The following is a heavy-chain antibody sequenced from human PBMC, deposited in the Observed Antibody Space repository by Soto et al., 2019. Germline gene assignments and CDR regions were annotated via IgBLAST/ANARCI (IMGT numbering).Heavy chain of an antibody. J-gene: IGHJ4*02. V-gene: IGHV3-23*01. CDR2: ISGTGGT. Sequence: EVQLWESGGGLVQPGGSLRLSCAVSGFTFSSHVMSWVRQAPGKGLEWVSAISGTGGTYYADSVKGRFTISRDNSKNAIYLQMHNLSNEDTAVYYCAKDRRWAYCSGGICYSPGYWGQGTLVIVSS. CDR3: AKDRRWAYCSGGICYSPGY. D-gene: IGHD2-15*01. CDR1: GFTFSSHV.